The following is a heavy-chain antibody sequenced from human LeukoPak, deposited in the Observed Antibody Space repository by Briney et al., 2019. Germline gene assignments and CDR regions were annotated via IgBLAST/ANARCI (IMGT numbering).Heavy chain of an antibody. CDR1: GYSFTSYW. D-gene: IGHD6-19*01. J-gene: IGHJ4*02. CDR3: ARHEFGVAGDLDY. Sequence: GESLQISCKGSGYSFTSYWIGWVRRMPGKGLEWMGIIYPGDSDTRYSPSFKGQVTISADKSISTAYLQWSSLKGSDTAMYYCARHEFGVAGDLDYWGQGTLVTVSS. V-gene: IGHV5-51*01. CDR2: IYPGDSDT.